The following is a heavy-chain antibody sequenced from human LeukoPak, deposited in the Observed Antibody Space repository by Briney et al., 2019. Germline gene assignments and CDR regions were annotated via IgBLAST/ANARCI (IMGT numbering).Heavy chain of an antibody. CDR1: GYTFTSYG. J-gene: IGHJ4*02. V-gene: IGHV1-18*01. CDR2: ISAYNGNT. D-gene: IGHD3-22*01. Sequence: ASVKVSCKASGYTFTSYGISWVRQAPGQGLEWMGWISAYNGNTNYAQKLQGRVTMTTDTSTSTAYMELRSLRSDDTAVYYCAREGFYDSSGHIRHFYSWGQGTLVTVSS. CDR3: AREGFYDSSGHIRHFYS.